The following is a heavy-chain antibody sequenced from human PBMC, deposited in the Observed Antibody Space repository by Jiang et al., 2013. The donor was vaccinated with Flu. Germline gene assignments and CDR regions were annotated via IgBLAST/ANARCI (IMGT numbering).Heavy chain of an antibody. CDR3: ARRLGYCSSTSCSNYYYYGMDV. CDR1: GYSFTDYW. J-gene: IGHJ6*02. V-gene: IGHV5-10-1*01. CDR2: IDPRSSYT. D-gene: IGHD2-2*01. Sequence: GAEVKKPGESLTISCKASGYSFTDYWITWVRQMPGKGLEWMGRIDPRSSYTSYSPSFQGHVTISADKSISTAYLQWSSLKASDTAIYYCARRLGYCSSTSCSNYYYYGMDVWGQGTTVTVSS.